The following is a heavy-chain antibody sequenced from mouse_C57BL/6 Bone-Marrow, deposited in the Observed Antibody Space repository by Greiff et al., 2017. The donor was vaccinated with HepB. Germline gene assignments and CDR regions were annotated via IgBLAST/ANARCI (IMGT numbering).Heavy chain of an antibody. CDR3: ARFDGSHYYAMDY. V-gene: IGHV3-8*01. CDR1: GYSITSDY. Sequence: DVQLVESGPGLAKPSQTLSLTCSVTGYSITSDYWNWIRKFPGNKLEYMGYISYSGSTYYNPSLKSRISITRDTSKNQYYLQLNSVTTEDTATYYCARFDGSHYYAMDYWGQGTSVTVSS. J-gene: IGHJ4*01. D-gene: IGHD2-3*01. CDR2: ISYSGST.